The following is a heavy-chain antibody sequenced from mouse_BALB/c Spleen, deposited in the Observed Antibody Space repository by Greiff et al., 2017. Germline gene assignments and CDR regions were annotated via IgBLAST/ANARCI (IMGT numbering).Heavy chain of an antibody. CDR1: GFSLSTSGMG. J-gene: IGHJ3*01. Sequence: QVTLKVSGPGILQPSQTLSLTCSFSGFSLSTSGMGVSWIRQPSGKGLEWLAHIYWDDDKRYNPSLKRRLTISKDTSRNQVFLKITSVDTADTATYYCARREDDYLAWFAYWGQGTLVTVSA. V-gene: IGHV8-12*01. D-gene: IGHD2-4*01. CDR2: IYWDDDK. CDR3: ARREDDYLAWFAY.